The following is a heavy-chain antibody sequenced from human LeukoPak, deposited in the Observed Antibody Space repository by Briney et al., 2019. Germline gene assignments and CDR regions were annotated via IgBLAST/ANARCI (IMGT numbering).Heavy chain of an antibody. J-gene: IGHJ4*02. Sequence: ASVKVSCKASGYMFTGYYIHWVRQAPGQGLEWMGWIIPNSGGTNYAQKFQGRVTMTTDTSTSTAYMDLRSLRSDDTAVYYCVRNRGHRLVGPTNYFDYWGQGTLVTVSS. CDR2: IIPNSGGT. CDR3: VRNRGHRLVGPTNYFDY. CDR1: GYMFTGYY. V-gene: IGHV1-2*02. D-gene: IGHD1-26*01.